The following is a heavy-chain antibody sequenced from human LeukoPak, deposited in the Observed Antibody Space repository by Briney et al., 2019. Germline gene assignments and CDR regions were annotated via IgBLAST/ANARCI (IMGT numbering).Heavy chain of an antibody. Sequence: GGSLRLSCAASGFTFSNYWMHLVRQAPGKGLVWVSRINSDGSGTTYADSVRGRFTISRDNAKNTLYLQVNSLRAEDTAVYYCARYPSSPYSLWEAVEAPHLDYWGQGTLVTVSS. CDR3: ARYPSSPYSLWEAVEAPHLDY. J-gene: IGHJ4*02. D-gene: IGHD2-2*01. CDR1: GFTFSNYW. CDR2: INSDGSGT. V-gene: IGHV3-74*01.